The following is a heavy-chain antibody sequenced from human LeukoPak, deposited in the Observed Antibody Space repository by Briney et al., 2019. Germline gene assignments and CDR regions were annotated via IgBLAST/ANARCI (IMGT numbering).Heavy chain of an antibody. V-gene: IGHV3-23*01. CDR3: AKDYYYGSGSYQNLLAFDY. J-gene: IGHJ4*02. Sequence: GGSLRLSCAASGFTFSSYAMSWVRQAPGKGLEWVSGISGSDGSTFYADSVKGRFTISRDNSKNTLYLQMNSLRAEDTAVYYCAKDYYYGSGSYQNLLAFDYWGQGTLVTVSS. D-gene: IGHD3-10*01. CDR1: GFTFSSYA. CDR2: ISGSDGST.